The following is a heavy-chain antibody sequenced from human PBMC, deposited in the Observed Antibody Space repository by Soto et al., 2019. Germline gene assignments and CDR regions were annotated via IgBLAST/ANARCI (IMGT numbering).Heavy chain of an antibody. CDR3: ARGHGMRSCGTTDY. CDR1: GGSISSGGYY. CDR2: IYYSGST. J-gene: IGHJ4*02. D-gene: IGHD1-7*01. V-gene: IGHV4-31*03. Sequence: QVQLQESGPGLVKPSQTLSLTCTVSGGSISSGGYYWSWIRQHPGKGLEWIGYIYYSGSTYYNPSLNRRVTISVDMSKNQFSLKVSSVSGADTAVYYCARGHGMRSCGTTDYWGQVTLVTVSS.